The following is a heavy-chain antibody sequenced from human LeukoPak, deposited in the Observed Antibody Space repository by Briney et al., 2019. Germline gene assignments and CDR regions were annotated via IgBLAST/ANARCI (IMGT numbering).Heavy chain of an antibody. CDR2: ISYHGSNK. D-gene: IGHD3-22*01. Sequence: PGGSLRLSCAASGFTFSSYGMHWVRQAPGKGLEWVAVISYHGSNKYYADSVKGRFTISRDNSKNTLYLQMNSLRAEDTAVYYCAKAGRDYYDSSGYYWYFQHWGQGTLVTVSS. J-gene: IGHJ1*01. CDR1: GFTFSSYG. CDR3: AKAGRDYYDSSGYYWYFQH. V-gene: IGHV3-30*18.